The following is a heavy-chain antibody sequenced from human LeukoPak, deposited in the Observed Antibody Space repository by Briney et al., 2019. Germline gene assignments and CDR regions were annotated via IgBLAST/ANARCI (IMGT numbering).Heavy chain of an antibody. D-gene: IGHD3-10*01. CDR3: AIPGGYYYYYMDV. CDR2: IYSGGST. CDR1: GFTVSSNY. J-gene: IGHJ6*03. V-gene: IGHV3-66*02. Sequence: PGGSLRLSCAASGFTVSSNYMSWVRQAPGKGLEWVSVIYSGGSTYYADSVKGRFTISRDNSKNTPYLQMNSLRAEDTAVYYCAIPGGYYYYYMDVWGKGTTVTVSS.